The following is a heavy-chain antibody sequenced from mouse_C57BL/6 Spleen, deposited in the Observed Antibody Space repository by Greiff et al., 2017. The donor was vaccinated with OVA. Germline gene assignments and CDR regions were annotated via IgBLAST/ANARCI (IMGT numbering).Heavy chain of an antibody. CDR3: AREEYYGSRFDY. Sequence: VQLQQPGAELVKPGASVKMSCKASGYTFTSYWITWVKQRPGQGLEWIGDIYPGSGSTNYNEKFKSKATLTVDTSSSTAYMQLSSLTSEDSAVYYCAREEYYGSRFDYWGQGTTLTVSS. CDR2: IYPGSGST. D-gene: IGHD1-1*01. CDR1: GYTFTSYW. J-gene: IGHJ2*01. V-gene: IGHV1-55*01.